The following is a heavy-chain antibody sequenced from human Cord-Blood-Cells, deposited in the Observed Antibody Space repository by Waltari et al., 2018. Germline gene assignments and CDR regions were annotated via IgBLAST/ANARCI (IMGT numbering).Heavy chain of an antibody. J-gene: IGHJ3*02. CDR3: ARAMTRVAFDI. Sequence: QVQLQQWGAGLLKPSETLSLTCAVYGGSFSGYYWSWIRQPPGKGLEWIGEINHSGSTNYNPSLKRRVTISVDTSKNQFSLKLSSVTTADTAVYYCARAMTRVAFDIWGQGTMVTVSS. V-gene: IGHV4-34*01. CDR1: GGSFSGYY. CDR2: INHSGST. D-gene: IGHD4-17*01.